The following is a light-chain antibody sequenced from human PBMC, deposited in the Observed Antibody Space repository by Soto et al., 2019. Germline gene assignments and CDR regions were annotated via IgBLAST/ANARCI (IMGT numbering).Light chain of an antibody. CDR3: QQYNNSPFT. Sequence: EIVMTQSPATLSVSPGERATLSCRASQSVSSNLAWYQQKPGQAPRLLIYGASTRATGIPARFSGSVSGTEFTLTISSLQSEDFAVYYCQQYNNSPFTFGPGTKVDIK. CDR2: GAS. CDR1: QSVSSN. V-gene: IGKV3-15*01. J-gene: IGKJ3*01.